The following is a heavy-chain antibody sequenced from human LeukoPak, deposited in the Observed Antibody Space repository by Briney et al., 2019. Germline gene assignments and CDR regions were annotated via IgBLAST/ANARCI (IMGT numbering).Heavy chain of an antibody. J-gene: IGHJ6*03. CDR1: GFTSSSYG. CDR2: IWYDGSNK. Sequence: PGRSLRLSCAASGFTSSSYGMHWVRQAPGKGLEWVAVIWYDGSNKYYADSVKGRFTISRDNSKNTLYLQMNSLRAEDTAVYYCAKDGVVVVPAAQSRYYYYYMDVWGKGTTVTVSS. D-gene: IGHD2-2*01. CDR3: AKDGVVVVPAAQSRYYYYYMDV. V-gene: IGHV3-33*06.